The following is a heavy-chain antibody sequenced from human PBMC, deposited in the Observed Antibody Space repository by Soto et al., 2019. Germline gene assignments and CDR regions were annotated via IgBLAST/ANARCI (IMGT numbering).Heavy chain of an antibody. J-gene: IGHJ3*02. CDR3: ATHKITMIVVDRSGAFDI. CDR2: IIPIFGTA. CDR1: GGTLSSYA. D-gene: IGHD3-22*01. Sequence: ASVKVSCKASGGTLSSYAISWVRQAPGQGLEWMGGIIPIFGTANYAQKFQGRVTITADESTSTAYMELSSLRSEDTAVYYCATHKITMIVVDRSGAFDIWGQGTMVTVS. V-gene: IGHV1-69*13.